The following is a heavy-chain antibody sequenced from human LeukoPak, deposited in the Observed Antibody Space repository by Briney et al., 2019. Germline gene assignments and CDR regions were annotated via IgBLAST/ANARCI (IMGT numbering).Heavy chain of an antibody. D-gene: IGHD6-19*01. J-gene: IGHJ4*02. CDR2: ISSSGSTI. CDR3: ACPGYSSGWLYFDY. CDR1: GFTFSSYE. Sequence: GGSLRLSCAASGFTFSSYEMNWVRQAPGKGLEWVSYISSSGSTIYYADSVKGRFTISRDNAKNSLYLQMNSLRAEDTAVYYCACPGYSSGWLYFDYWGQGTLVTVSS. V-gene: IGHV3-48*03.